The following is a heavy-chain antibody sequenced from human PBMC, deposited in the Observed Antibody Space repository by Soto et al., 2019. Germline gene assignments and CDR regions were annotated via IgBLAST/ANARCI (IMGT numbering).Heavy chain of an antibody. CDR2: INHSGST. Sequence: SETLSLTCAFYGGSFSGYYWSLIRQPPGKGLEWIGEINHSGSTNYNPSLKSRVTISVDTSKNQFSLKLTSVTAADTAVYYCARSEAGSSSGCLFYWGQGTLVTVSS. V-gene: IGHV4-34*01. D-gene: IGHD6-19*01. J-gene: IGHJ4*02. CDR3: ARSEAGSSSGCLFY. CDR1: GGSFSGYY.